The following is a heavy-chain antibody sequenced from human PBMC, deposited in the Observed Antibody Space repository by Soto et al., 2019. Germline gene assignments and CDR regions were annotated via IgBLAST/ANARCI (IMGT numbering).Heavy chain of an antibody. CDR2: IYYSGST. Sequence: PSETLSLTCTVSGGSISSGGYYWSWIRQHPGKGLEWIGYIYYSGSTYYNPSLKSRVTISVDTSKNQFSLKLSSVTAADTAVYYCARGRAPTYYDMKWRYYYFGMDVWGQGTTVTVSS. V-gene: IGHV4-31*03. CDR3: ARGRAPTYYDMKWRYYYFGMDV. D-gene: IGHD3-9*01. CDR1: GGSISSGGYY. J-gene: IGHJ6*02.